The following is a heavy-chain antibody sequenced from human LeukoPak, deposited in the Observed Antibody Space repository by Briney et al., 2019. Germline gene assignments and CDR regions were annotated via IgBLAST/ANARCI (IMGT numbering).Heavy chain of an antibody. D-gene: IGHD6-19*01. V-gene: IGHV3-53*01. Sequence: GGSLRLSCAASGFTVSSNYMSWVRQAPGKGLEWVSVIYSGGSTYYADSVKGRFTISRDNSKNTLYLQMNSLGAEDTAVYYCARDSSGWYDYWGQGTLVTVSS. J-gene: IGHJ4*02. CDR3: ARDSSGWYDY. CDR2: IYSGGST. CDR1: GFTVSSNY.